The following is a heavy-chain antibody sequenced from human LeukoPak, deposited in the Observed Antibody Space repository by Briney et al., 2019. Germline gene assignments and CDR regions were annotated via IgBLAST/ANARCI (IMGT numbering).Heavy chain of an antibody. V-gene: IGHV1-8*01. CDR2: MNPNSGNT. CDR1: GYTFTSYD. CDR3: ARGSYSRYYYYYGMDV. D-gene: IGHD6-13*01. J-gene: IGHJ6*02. Sequence: ASVKVSCKASGYTFTSYDINWVRQATGQGLEWMGWMNPNSGNTGYAQKFQGRVTMTRNTSISTAYMELSSLRSEDTAVYYCARGSYSRYYYYYGMDVWGQGTTVTVSS.